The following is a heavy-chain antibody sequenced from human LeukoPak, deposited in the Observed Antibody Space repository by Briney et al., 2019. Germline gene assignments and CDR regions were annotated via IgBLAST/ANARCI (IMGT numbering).Heavy chain of an antibody. CDR1: GGFISSGDYY. CDR2: IYYSGST. V-gene: IGHV4-30-4*01. D-gene: IGHD2-2*02. Sequence: SETLSLTCTVSGGFISSGDYYWSWIRQPPGKGLEWIGYIYYSGSTYYNPSLKSRVTISVDTSENQFSLKLSSVTAADTAVYYCARVVLSCSSTSCYTYYYYGMDVWGQGTTVTVSS. J-gene: IGHJ6*02. CDR3: ARVVLSCSSTSCYTYYYYGMDV.